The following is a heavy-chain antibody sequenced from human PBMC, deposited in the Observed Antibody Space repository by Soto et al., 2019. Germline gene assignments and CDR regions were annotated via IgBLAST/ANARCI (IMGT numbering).Heavy chain of an antibody. CDR3: ALRGGGSHFDY. J-gene: IGHJ4*02. Sequence: QVQLVQSGAEVKKPGASVKVSCKASGYTFTSYYMHWVRQAPGQGLEWMGIINPSGGSTSYAQKFQGRVSMTRDTSTSTVYMELSSLRSEDTAVYYCALRGGGSHFDYWGQGTLVTVSS. V-gene: IGHV1-46*01. CDR1: GYTFTSYY. CDR2: INPSGGST. D-gene: IGHD3-16*01.